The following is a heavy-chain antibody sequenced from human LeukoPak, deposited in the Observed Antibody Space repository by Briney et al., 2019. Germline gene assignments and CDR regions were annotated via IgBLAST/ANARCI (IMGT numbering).Heavy chain of an antibody. CDR1: GFTFNNYA. J-gene: IGHJ4*02. V-gene: IGHV3-23*01. CDR2: FDGGDTT. CDR3: AKQARYSNFWSGYLYYFDY. Sequence: GGSLRLSCAASGFTFNNYAASWVRQAPGKGLEWVSAFDGGDTTYYADSVKGRFTISRDNSRNTLYLQMNTLRAEDTAVYYCAKQARYSNFWSGYLYYFDYGGQGTLVSVSS. D-gene: IGHD3-3*01.